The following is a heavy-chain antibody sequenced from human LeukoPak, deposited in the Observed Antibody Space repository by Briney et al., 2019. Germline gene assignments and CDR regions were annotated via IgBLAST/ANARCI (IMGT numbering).Heavy chain of an antibody. J-gene: IGHJ5*02. CDR1: GFTFSSYA. CDR3: AKAEWFDP. V-gene: IGHV3-30*02. Sequence: GGSLRLSFAASGFTFSSYALSWVRQAPGKGLEWVAFIRYDGSNKDYAESVKGRFTISRDNSKNTLYLQMNSLRVEDTAVYYCAKAEWFDPWGQGTRVTVSS. CDR2: IRYDGSNK.